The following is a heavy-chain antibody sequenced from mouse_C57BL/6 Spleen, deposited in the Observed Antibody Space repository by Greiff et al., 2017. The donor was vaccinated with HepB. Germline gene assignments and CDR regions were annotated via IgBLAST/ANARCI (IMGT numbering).Heavy chain of an antibody. D-gene: IGHD3-3*01. CDR3: AREGGRGYFDY. Sequence: EVHLVESEGGLVQPGSSMKLSCTASGFTFSDYYMAWVRQVPEKGLEWVANINYDGSSTYYLDSLKSRFIISRDNAKNILYLQMSSLKSEDTATYYCAREGGRGYFDYWGQGTTLTVSS. V-gene: IGHV5-16*01. CDR2: INYDGSST. J-gene: IGHJ2*01. CDR1: GFTFSDYY.